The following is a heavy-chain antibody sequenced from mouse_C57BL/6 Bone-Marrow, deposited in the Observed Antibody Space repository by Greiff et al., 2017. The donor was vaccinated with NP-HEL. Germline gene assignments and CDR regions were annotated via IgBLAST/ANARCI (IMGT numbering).Heavy chain of an antibody. Sequence: QVQLQQPGTELVKPGASVKLSCKASGYTFTSYWMHWVKQRPGQGLEWIGNINPSNGGTNYNKKFKSKATLTVDKSSSTAYMQLSSLTSEDSAVYYGARFPGGAAQAPFDDWGNGTTLTVSS. CDR1: GYTFTSYW. V-gene: IGHV1-53*01. CDR3: ARFPGGAAQAPFDD. D-gene: IGHD3-2*02. J-gene: IGHJ2*01. CDR2: INPSNGGT.